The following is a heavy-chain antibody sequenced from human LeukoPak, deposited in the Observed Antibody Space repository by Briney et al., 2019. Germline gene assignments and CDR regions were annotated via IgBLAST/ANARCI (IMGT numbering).Heavy chain of an antibody. CDR3: ARARTIAARAEYFQH. Sequence: ASVKVSCKASGGTFSSYAISWVRQAPGQGLEWMGGIIPIFGTANYAQKFQGRVTITADESTSTAYMELSSLRSEDTAVYYCARARTIAARAEYFQHWGQGTLVTVSS. CDR1: GGTFSSYA. D-gene: IGHD6-13*01. CDR2: IIPIFGTA. V-gene: IGHV1-69*13. J-gene: IGHJ1*01.